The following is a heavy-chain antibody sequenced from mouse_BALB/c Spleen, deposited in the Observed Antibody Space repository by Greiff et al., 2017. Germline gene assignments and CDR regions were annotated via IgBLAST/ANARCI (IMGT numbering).Heavy chain of an antibody. D-gene: IGHD2-4*01. V-gene: IGHV2-2*02. CDR3: ARRLREGYYAMDY. Sequence: VQLQQSGPGLVQPSQSLSITCTVSGFSLTSYGVHWVRQSPGKGLEWLGVIWSGGSTDYNAAFISRLSISKDNSKSQVFFKMNSLQANDTAIYYCARRLREGYYAMDYWGQGTSGTVSS. CDR2: IWSGGST. CDR1: GFSLTSYG. J-gene: IGHJ4*01.